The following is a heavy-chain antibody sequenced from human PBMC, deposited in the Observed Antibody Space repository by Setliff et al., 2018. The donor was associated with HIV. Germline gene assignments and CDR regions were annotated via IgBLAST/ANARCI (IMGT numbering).Heavy chain of an antibody. Sequence: SETLSLTCTISGVYISNYHWGWIRQPPGRGLEWIGSIHTTGSPKNNPSLQSRVSISIDMAKSQFSLKLTSVTAADTAVYYCARYRRPPYYLDYWGQGTLVTVSS. CDR1: GVYISNYH. CDR2: IHTTGSP. J-gene: IGHJ4*02. D-gene: IGHD3-16*02. V-gene: IGHV4-4*08. CDR3: ARYRRPPYYLDY.